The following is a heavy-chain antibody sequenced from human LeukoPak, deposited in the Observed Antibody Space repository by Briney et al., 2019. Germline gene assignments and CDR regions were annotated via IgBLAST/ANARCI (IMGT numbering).Heavy chain of an antibody. CDR2: ISAYNGNT. V-gene: IGHV1-18*01. D-gene: IGHD2-15*01. Sequence: ASVKVSCKASGGTFSSYAISWVRQAPGQGLEWMGRISAYNGNTDYAQKVQGRITMTTDTSTTTAYMELRSLTSDDTAVYFCARDTADCSGGSCYSAEYFQHWGQGTLVTVSS. CDR3: ARDTADCSGGSCYSAEYFQH. J-gene: IGHJ1*01. CDR1: GGTFSSYA.